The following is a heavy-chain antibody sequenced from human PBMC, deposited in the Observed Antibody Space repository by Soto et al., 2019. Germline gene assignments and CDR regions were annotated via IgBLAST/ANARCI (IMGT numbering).Heavy chain of an antibody. CDR1: GFTFSSYA. J-gene: IGHJ4*02. CDR3: ARNGGYTYGYYFDY. D-gene: IGHD5-18*01. CDR2: ISGSGGST. V-gene: IGHV3-23*01. Sequence: GGSLRLSCAASGFTFSSYAMSWVRQAPGEGLEWVSAISGSGGSTYYADSVKGRFTISRDNSKNTLYLQMISLRAEDAAVYYCARNGGYTYGYYFDYWGQGTLVTVSS.